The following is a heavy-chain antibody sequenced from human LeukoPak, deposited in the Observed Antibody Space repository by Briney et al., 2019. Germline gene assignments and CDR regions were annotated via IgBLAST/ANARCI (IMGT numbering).Heavy chain of an antibody. CDR1: GASVSNYD. D-gene: IGHD4-23*01. J-gene: IGHJ3*02. V-gene: IGHV4-59*02. CDR3: ARRGGNPLGAFDI. CDR2: VYYSGRT. Sequence: SETLSFTCTVPGASVSNYDWSWIRQPPGKGLEWIGYVYYSGRTNYNPSLESRVTISVDTSKNQFSLKLTSVTAADTAMYYCARRGGNPLGAFDIWGQGTMVTVSS.